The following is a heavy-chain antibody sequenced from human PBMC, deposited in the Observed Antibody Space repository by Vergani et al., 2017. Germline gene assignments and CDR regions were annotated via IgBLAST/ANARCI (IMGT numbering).Heavy chain of an antibody. CDR2: IHPSGTT. J-gene: IGHJ6*03. Sequence: QVQLQESGPGLVKPSQTLSLTCTVSGVSITSANYYGSWVRQPAGKGLEWIGRIHPSGTTTYNPSLKSRVTLSVDTSKNQFSLKLSSVTAADTAVYYCGSSTQGYYYYYMDVWGKGTTVTVSS. V-gene: IGHV4-61*02. CDR3: GSSTQGYYYYYMDV. CDR1: GVSITSANYY. D-gene: IGHD2-2*01.